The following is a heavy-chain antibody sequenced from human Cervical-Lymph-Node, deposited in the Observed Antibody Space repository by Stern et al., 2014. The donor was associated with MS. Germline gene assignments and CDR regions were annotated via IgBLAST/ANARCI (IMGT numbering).Heavy chain of an antibody. CDR2: IGGSGVST. V-gene: IGHV3-23*04. CDR1: GFTFSSYA. D-gene: IGHD3-22*01. J-gene: IGHJ4*02. Sequence: VQLVESGGGLVQPGGSLRLSCAASGFTFSSYAMSWVPRAPGKGLGWVSAIGGSGVSTYYADSVKGRFTISRDDSKNTLYLQMNSLRAEDTAVYYCAKDKEQTYYYDSSGYYPFDYWGQGTLVTVSS. CDR3: AKDKEQTYYYDSSGYYPFDY.